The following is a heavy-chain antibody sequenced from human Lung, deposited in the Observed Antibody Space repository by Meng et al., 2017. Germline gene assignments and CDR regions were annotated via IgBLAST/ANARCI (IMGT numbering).Heavy chain of an antibody. D-gene: IGHD6-13*01. V-gene: IGHV1-2*06. Sequence: QERSGRYGAEVRKPGASVKVSCKPSGYNFPDYWLHWVRRAPGHGLEWMGRIDPKSGDTHYAQRFQGRVTMTGDTSISTAYMELSGLRSDDTAMYYCARDEDISAAGKLFGDYWGQGTLVTVSS. J-gene: IGHJ4*02. CDR1: GYNFPDYW. CDR3: ARDEDISAAGKLFGDY. CDR2: IDPKSGDT.